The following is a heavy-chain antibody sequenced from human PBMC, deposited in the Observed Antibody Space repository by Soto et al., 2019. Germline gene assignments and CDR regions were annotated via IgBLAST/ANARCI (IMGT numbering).Heavy chain of an antibody. CDR2: LSGDGSRA. D-gene: IGHD3-16*01. CDR1: GFNFGGYA. J-gene: IGHJ4*02. V-gene: IGHV3-23*01. Sequence: GPLRLYCAGTGFNFGGYAMSWVRQAPGKGLEWVSTLSGDGSRAYYADSVRGRFTVSRDNSKSTLYLRMNSLRADDTAIYYCAKRGGYAISFYDSWGQGTLVTVSS. CDR3: AKRGGYAISFYDS.